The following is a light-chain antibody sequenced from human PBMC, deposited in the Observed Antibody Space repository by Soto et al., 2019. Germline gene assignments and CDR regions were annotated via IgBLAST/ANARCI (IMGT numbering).Light chain of an antibody. V-gene: IGKV3-15*01. CDR1: QSVSSN. CDR3: QQYNNWPPLT. CDR2: GAS. Sequence: EIVMTQSPATLSVSPGERATLSCRASQSVSSNLAWYQQKPGKAPRLLIYGASTRATGIPARFSGSGYGKEFTLSIICLQFEDFAVYYCQQYNNWPPLTFGGGTKVDIK. J-gene: IGKJ4*01.